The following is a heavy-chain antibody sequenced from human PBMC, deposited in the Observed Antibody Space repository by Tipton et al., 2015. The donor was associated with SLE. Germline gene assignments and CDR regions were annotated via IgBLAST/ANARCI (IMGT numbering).Heavy chain of an antibody. CDR3: AGEGEPGYFDY. CDR1: GASISSYY. J-gene: IGHJ4*02. CDR2: IYYSGST. Sequence: TLSLTCSVSGASISSYYWSWIRQPPGKGLEWIGYIYYSGSTKYNPSLKSRVTISIDTSKNQLSLQLSSVTAADTAVYYCAGEGEPGYFDYWGQGTLVTVSS. V-gene: IGHV4-59*01. D-gene: IGHD1-14*01.